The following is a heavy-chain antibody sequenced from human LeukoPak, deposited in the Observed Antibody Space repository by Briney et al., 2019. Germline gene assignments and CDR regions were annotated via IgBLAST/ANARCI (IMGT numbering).Heavy chain of an antibody. CDR2: INPNSGGT. D-gene: IGHD6-19*01. J-gene: IGHJ4*02. V-gene: IGHV1-2*02. CDR1: GYTFTSYA. Sequence: ASVKVSCTASGYTFTSYAMHWVRQAPGQGLEWMGWINPNSGGTNYAQKSQGRVTMTRDTSISTAYMELSRLRPDDTAVYYCARGSGWLYYWGQGTLVTVSS. CDR3: ARGSGWLYY.